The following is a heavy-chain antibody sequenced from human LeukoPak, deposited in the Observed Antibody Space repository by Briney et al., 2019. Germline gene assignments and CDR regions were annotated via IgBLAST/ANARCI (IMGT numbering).Heavy chain of an antibody. V-gene: IGHV4-38-2*01. Sequence: SETLSLTCAVSGYSITGGYYWGWIRQPPGKGLGWIGIIYHSGSTYYNPSLKSRVTISLDTAKNHFSLKLSPVTSSDTAVYHFVSIIFNPDYGYYWGQGTLVTVSS. D-gene: IGHD4-17*01. CDR2: IYHSGST. J-gene: IGHJ4*02. CDR3: VSIIFNPDYGYY. CDR1: GYSITGGYY.